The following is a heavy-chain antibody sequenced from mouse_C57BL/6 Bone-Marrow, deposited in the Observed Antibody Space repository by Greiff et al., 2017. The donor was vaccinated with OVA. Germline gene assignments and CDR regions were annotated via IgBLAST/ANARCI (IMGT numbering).Heavy chain of an antibody. CDR3: ARSYGSSYLYAMDY. Sequence: EVQLQQSGPELVKPGASVKISCKASGYTFTDYYMNWVKQSHGKSLEWIGDINPNNGGTSYNQKFKGKATLTVDKSSSTAYMELRSLTSEDSAVYYCARSYGSSYLYAMDYWGQGTSVTVSS. J-gene: IGHJ4*01. CDR1: GYTFTDYY. V-gene: IGHV1-26*01. CDR2: INPNNGGT. D-gene: IGHD1-1*01.